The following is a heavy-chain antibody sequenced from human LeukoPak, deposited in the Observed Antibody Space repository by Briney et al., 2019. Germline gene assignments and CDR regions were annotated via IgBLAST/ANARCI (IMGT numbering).Heavy chain of an antibody. V-gene: IGHV4-34*01. CDR1: GGSFSGYY. CDR3: ARAPRGGSYSQ. J-gene: IGHJ4*02. CDR2: INHSGST. D-gene: IGHD1-26*01. Sequence: SETLSLTCAVYGGSFSGYYWSWIRQPPGKGLEWIGEINHSGSTNYNPSLKSRVTISVDTSKNQFSLKLSSVTAADTAVYYCARAPRGGSYSQGGQGPLVPVSS.